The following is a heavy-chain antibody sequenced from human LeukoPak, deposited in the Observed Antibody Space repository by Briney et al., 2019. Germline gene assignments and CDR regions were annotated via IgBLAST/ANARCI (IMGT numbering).Heavy chain of an antibody. CDR1: GGSFSGYY. CDR3: ARGRLTSDFDY. V-gene: IGHV4-34*01. CDR2: INHSGST. Sequence: SETLSLTCAVYGGSFSGYYWSWIRQPPGKGLEWIGEINHSGSTNYSPSLKSRVTISVDTSKNQFSLKLSSVTAADTAVYYCARGRLTSDFDYWGQGTLVTVSS. J-gene: IGHJ4*02. D-gene: IGHD2-2*01.